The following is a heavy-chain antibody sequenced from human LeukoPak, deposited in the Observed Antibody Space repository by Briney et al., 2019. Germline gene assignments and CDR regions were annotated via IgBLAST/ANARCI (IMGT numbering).Heavy chain of an antibody. CDR2: IFYSGST. CDR3: ARGEYGGFGELFSWSYYYYYMDV. J-gene: IGHJ6*03. Sequence: PSETLSLTCTVSSGSISTSNYYWGWVRQPPGKALEWIGNIFYSGSTYYSPSLKSRVTISVDTSKNQFSLKLSSVTAADTAVYYCARGEYGGFGELFSWSYYYYYMDVWGKGTTVTVSS. D-gene: IGHD3-10*01. V-gene: IGHV4-39*07. CDR1: SGSISTSNYY.